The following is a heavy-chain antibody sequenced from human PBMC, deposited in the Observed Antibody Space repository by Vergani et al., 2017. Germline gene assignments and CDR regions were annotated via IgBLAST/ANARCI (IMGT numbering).Heavy chain of an antibody. Sequence: EVQLQESGGGLVKPGGCLRVSCAASGFSFSTYSINWVRQAPGKGLEWVSSISGRSNYIYYADSLKGRFTISRDNSKNSVSLQMNSLRAEDTAIYYCARKKYYXSKDYYQVEPFDYWGQGTLVTVSS. D-gene: IGHD3-22*01. V-gene: IGHV3-21*06. J-gene: IGHJ4*02. CDR3: ARKKYYXSKDYYQVEPFDY. CDR1: GFSFSTYS. CDR2: ISGRSNYI.